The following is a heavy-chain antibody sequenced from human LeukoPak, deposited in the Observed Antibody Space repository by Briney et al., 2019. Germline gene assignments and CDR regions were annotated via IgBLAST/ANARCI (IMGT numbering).Heavy chain of an antibody. V-gene: IGHV1-2*02. Sequence: ASVTVSFKASVYTFTVYYMHWVRQAPGQGLEWMGWINPNSGGTNYAQKFQGRVTMTRDTSISTAYMELSRLRSDDTAVYYCVRGSPSSDWGQGTLVTVSS. J-gene: IGHJ4*02. CDR3: VRGSPSSD. CDR1: VYTFTVYY. CDR2: INPNSGGT.